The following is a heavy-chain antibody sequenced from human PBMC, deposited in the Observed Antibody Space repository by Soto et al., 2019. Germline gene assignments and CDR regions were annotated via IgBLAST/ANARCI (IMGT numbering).Heavy chain of an antibody. J-gene: IGHJ4*02. CDR3: AREGWLQPLDS. D-gene: IGHD5-12*01. CDR2: IYYSGST. CDR1: GGSFSSGGYY. Sequence: QVQLQESGPGLVKPSQTLSLTCTVSGGSFSSGGYYWSWIRKHPGKGLEWIGYIYYSGSTYYNPSFKSRVTISVETSANQFSRKLTSVTASDTAVYYCAREGWLQPLDSWGQGTLVTVSS. V-gene: IGHV4-31*03.